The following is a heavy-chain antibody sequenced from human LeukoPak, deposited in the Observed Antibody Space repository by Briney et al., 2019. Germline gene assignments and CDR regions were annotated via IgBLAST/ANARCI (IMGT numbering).Heavy chain of an antibody. CDR1: GFTFSSYG. D-gene: IGHD6-13*01. J-gene: IGHJ6*03. Sequence: GRSLRLSCAASGFTFSSYGMHWVRQAPGKGLEWVAVISYDGSNKYYADSVKGRFTISRDNAKNSLYLLMNSLRAEDTAVYYCATVIAYRGYTDVWGKGTTVTVSS. V-gene: IGHV3-30*03. CDR3: ATVIAYRGYTDV. CDR2: ISYDGSNK.